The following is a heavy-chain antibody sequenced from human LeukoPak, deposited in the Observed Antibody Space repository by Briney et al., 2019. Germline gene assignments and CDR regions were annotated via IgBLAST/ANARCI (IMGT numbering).Heavy chain of an antibody. J-gene: IGHJ4*02. CDR2: IKSKTDGGTT. CDR1: GFTFSSYA. CDR3: STDNLDYDYVWGTYREVNYFDY. V-gene: IGHV3-15*01. D-gene: IGHD3-16*02. Sequence: PGGSLRLSCAASGFTFSSYAMSWVRQAPGKGLEWVGRIKSKTDGGTTDYAAPVKGRFTISRDDSKNTVYLKMNNLKNEDTGVYYCSTDNLDYDYVWGTYREVNYFDYWGQGTLVTVSS.